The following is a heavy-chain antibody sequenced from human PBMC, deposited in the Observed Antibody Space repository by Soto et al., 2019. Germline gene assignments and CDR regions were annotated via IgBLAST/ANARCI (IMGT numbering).Heavy chain of an antibody. CDR3: AKAGPTVTTSGAPYHYGMDV. J-gene: IGHJ6*02. V-gene: IGHV3-23*01. D-gene: IGHD4-17*01. Sequence: GGSLRLSCAASGFTFSSYAMSWVRQAPGKGLEWVSAISGSGGSTYYADSVKGRFTISRDNSKNTLYLQMNSLRAEDTAVYYCAKAGPTVTTSGAPYHYGMDVWGQGTTVTVAS. CDR2: ISGSGGST. CDR1: GFTFSSYA.